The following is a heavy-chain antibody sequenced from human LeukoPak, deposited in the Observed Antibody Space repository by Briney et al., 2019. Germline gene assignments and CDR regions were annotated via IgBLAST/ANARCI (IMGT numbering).Heavy chain of an antibody. Sequence: SETLSLTCTVTGGSINSYYWSWIRQPPGKGLEWIAYIYYSGSTNYNPSLKSRVTISVDTSKNQFSLKLSSVTAADTAVYFCARNNYVTHFYGLDVWGQGTTVTVSS. CDR1: GGSINSYY. CDR3: ARNNYVTHFYGLDV. V-gene: IGHV4-59*01. D-gene: IGHD4-11*01. J-gene: IGHJ6*02. CDR2: IYYSGST.